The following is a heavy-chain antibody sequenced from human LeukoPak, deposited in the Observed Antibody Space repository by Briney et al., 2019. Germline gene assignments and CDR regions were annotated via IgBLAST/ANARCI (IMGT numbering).Heavy chain of an antibody. Sequence: GGSLRLSCAASGFTFDDYAMHWVRQAPGKGLEWVSGISWNSGSIGYADSVKGRFTISRDNSKNTLYLQMNSLRAEDTAVYYCASAIQGNWGQGTLVTVSS. CDR2: ISWNSGSI. CDR1: GFTFDDYA. CDR3: ASAIQGN. V-gene: IGHV3-9*01. J-gene: IGHJ4*02.